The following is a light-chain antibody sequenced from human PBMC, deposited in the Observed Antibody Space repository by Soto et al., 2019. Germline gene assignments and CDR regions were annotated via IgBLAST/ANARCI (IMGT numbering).Light chain of an antibody. CDR2: CAS. V-gene: IGKV3-20*01. CDR1: ESVSTSY. Sequence: EIVLTQSPGTLSLSPGERATLSCRASESVSTSYLAWYQQKPGQAPRLLIYCASGRATGIPDRFSVSASGIEFTLTISRLEPEHCAVYYCQHYGTSALFGPGIKVDIK. J-gene: IGKJ3*01. CDR3: QHYGTSAL.